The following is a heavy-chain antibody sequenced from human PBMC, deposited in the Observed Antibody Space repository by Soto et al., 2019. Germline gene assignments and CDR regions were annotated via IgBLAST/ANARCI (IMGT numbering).Heavy chain of an antibody. V-gene: IGHV3-33*01. CDR2: IWSDVSNK. Sequence: PGGSLRLSCAASGFTFSTYGMHWVRQPPGKGLEWVAVIWSDVSNKFYADSVKGRFTISRDNSKNKTYLQVNTLRAEDTAVYYWARVKSDCASISCYNYDYYGLDVWGQVTRVTVSS. J-gene: IGHJ6*02. CDR3: ARVKSDCASISCYNYDYYGLDV. D-gene: IGHD2-2*02. CDR1: GFTFSTYG.